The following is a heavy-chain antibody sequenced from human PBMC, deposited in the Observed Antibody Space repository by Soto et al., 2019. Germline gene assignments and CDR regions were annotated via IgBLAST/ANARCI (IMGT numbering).Heavy chain of an antibody. J-gene: IGHJ4*02. Sequence: SETLSLTCAVYGGSFSGYYWSWIRQPPGKGLEWIGEINHSGSTNYNPSLKSRVTISVDTSKNQFSLKLSSVTAADTAVYYCARGDFWSGYYKPYYFDYWGQGTLVTVPQ. D-gene: IGHD3-3*01. CDR3: ARGDFWSGYYKPYYFDY. V-gene: IGHV4-34*01. CDR1: GGSFSGYY. CDR2: INHSGST.